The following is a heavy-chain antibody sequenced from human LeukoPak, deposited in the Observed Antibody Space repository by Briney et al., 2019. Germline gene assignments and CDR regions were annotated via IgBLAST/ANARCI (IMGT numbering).Heavy chain of an antibody. D-gene: IGHD5-24*01. J-gene: IGHJ4*02. CDR3: ARHRQEMATITPIDFFDY. CDR1: GGSISSSSYC. CDR2: IYYSGST. V-gene: IGHV4-39*01. Sequence: PSETLSLTCTVSGGSISSSSYCWGWIRQPPGKGLEWIGSIYYSGSTYYNPSLKSRVTISVDTSKNQFSLKLSSVTAADTAVYYCARHRQEMATITPIDFFDYWGQGTLVTVSS.